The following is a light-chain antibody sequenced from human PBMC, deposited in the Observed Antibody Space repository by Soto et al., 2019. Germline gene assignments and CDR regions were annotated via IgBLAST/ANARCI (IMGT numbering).Light chain of an antibody. J-gene: IGKJ1*01. V-gene: IGKV3-20*01. Sequence: EILLTQSPGTLSLSPGERATLSCRASQSVSPSSLAWYQQKPGQAPRLLIYGASIRATGIPARFSGSGSGTDFTLTISRLEPEDFAVYYCQQYGSSPRTFGQGTKVDIK. CDR2: GAS. CDR1: QSVSPSS. CDR3: QQYGSSPRT.